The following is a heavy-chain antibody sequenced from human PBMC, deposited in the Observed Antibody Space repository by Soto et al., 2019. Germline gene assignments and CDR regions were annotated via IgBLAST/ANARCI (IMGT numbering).Heavy chain of an antibody. CDR3: ARDSTPRGYYYGMDV. Sequence: PSETLSLTCTVSGGSISSDYWSWIRPPPGKGLEWIGYIYYSGSTHYNPSLKSRVTISVDTSKNQFSLKLSSVTAADTAVYYCARDSTPRGYYYGMDVWGQGTTVTVSS. CDR2: IYYSGST. J-gene: IGHJ6*02. CDR1: GGSISSDY. V-gene: IGHV4-59*01.